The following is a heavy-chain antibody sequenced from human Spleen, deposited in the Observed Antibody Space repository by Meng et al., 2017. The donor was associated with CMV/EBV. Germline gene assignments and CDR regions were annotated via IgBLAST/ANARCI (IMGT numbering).Heavy chain of an antibody. CDR2: IYPNSGGT. CDR3: ARDNDWGPDY. J-gene: IGHJ4*02. CDR1: GYIFMAYG. V-gene: IGHV1-2*02. Sequence: ASVKVSCKASGYIFMAYGISWVRQAPGQGLEWMGWIYPNSGGTHYAQKFQGRLTVTRDTSISTGYMELSSLGSDDTAVYYCARDNDWGPDYWGQGTLVTVSS. D-gene: IGHD7-27*01.